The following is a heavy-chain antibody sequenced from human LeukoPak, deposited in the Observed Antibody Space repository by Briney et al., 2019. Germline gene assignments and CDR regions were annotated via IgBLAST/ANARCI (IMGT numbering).Heavy chain of an antibody. CDR3: AGDSSGYYYGAFDI. CDR1: GGSITNYY. J-gene: IGHJ3*02. Sequence: SETLSLTCTVSGGSITNYYWSWIRQSAGKGLEWIGRIYSTGIITYNPSLKSRVTMSVDTSKNQLSLRLISVTAADTAVYYCAGDSSGYYYGAFDIWGQGTMVTVSS. V-gene: IGHV4-4*07. CDR2: IYSTGII. D-gene: IGHD3-22*01.